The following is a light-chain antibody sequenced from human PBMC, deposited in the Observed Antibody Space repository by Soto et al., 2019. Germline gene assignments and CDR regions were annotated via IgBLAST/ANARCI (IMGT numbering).Light chain of an antibody. CDR3: CSYVGSDSSFV. V-gene: IGLV2-11*01. J-gene: IGLJ1*01. CDR1: SNDVGGYNF. CDR2: DVN. Sequence: QSALAQPPSASGSPGQSVTISCTGTSNDVGGYNFVSWYQQHPGKVPKLIIYDVNIRPSGVPDRFSASKSGITASLTISGLQAEDEADYYCCSYVGSDSSFVFGSGTKVTVL.